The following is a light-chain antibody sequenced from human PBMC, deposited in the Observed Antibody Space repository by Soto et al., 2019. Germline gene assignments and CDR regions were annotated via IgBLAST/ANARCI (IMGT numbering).Light chain of an antibody. Sequence: DLQMTQSPSTLSASVGDRVTITCRASQSISSWLAWYQQKPGKAPKLLIYDASSLESGVPSRFSGSGSGTEFTLTISSLQPDDFATYDCQQYNSYSPYTFGQGTKLEIK. V-gene: IGKV1-5*01. CDR2: DAS. J-gene: IGKJ2*01. CDR1: QSISSW. CDR3: QQYNSYSPYT.